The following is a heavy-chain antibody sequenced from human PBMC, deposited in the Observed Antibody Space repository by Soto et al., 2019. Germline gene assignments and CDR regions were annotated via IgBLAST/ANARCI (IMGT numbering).Heavy chain of an antibody. CDR1: GFTFSSYA. CDR2: ISYDGSNK. V-gene: IGHV3-30-3*01. Sequence: QVQLVESGGGVVQPGRSLRLSCAASGFTFSSYAMHWVRQAPGNGLEWVAVISYDGSNKYYADSVKGRFTISRDNSKNTLYLQMNSLIAEDTAVYYWHPDGQEPASDAFDIWGQGTMVTVSS. D-gene: IGHD1-1*01. CDR3: HPDGQEPASDAFDI. J-gene: IGHJ3*02.